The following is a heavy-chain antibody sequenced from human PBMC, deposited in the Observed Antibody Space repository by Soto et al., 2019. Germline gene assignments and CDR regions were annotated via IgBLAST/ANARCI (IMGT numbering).Heavy chain of an antibody. CDR1: GFTFTNYA. Sequence: PGGSLRLSCAASGFTFTNYAMTWVRQAPGKGLEWVSTISGGGSITYYADSLKGRFTISRDNSKNTLYLQINSLRAEDTAVYYCARGPRAPPPHDYGMDVWGQGTTVTVSS. J-gene: IGHJ6*02. CDR2: ISGGGSIT. V-gene: IGHV3-23*01. CDR3: ARGPRAPPPHDYGMDV.